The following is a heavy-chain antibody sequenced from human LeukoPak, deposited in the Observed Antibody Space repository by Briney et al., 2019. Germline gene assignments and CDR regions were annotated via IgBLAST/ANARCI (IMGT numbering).Heavy chain of an antibody. Sequence: ASVKVSCKASGYTFTSYYMHRVRQAPGQGLEWMGWINPDNGGTNYAQKFQGRVTMTRDMSISTAYMELSRLRSDDTAVYYCARDPSNSGYDYLYYFDYWGQGTLVTVSS. CDR3: ARDPSNSGYDYLYYFDY. CDR1: GYTFTSYY. J-gene: IGHJ4*02. V-gene: IGHV1-2*02. CDR2: INPDNGGT. D-gene: IGHD5-12*01.